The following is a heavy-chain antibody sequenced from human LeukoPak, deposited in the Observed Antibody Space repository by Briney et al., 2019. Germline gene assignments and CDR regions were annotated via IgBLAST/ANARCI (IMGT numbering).Heavy chain of an antibody. CDR1: GYTLTELS. D-gene: IGHD3-22*01. CDR2: FDPEDGET. Sequence: GASVKVSCKVSGYTLTELSMHWVRQAPGRGLEWMGGFDPEDGETIYAQKFQGRVTMTEDTSTDTAYMELSSLRSEDTAVYYCATKGTYYYDSSGYYSDYWGQGTLVTVSS. CDR3: ATKGTYYYDSSGYYSDY. V-gene: IGHV1-24*01. J-gene: IGHJ4*02.